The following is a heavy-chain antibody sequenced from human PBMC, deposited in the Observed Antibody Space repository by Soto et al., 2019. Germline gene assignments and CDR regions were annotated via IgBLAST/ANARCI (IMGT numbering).Heavy chain of an antibody. J-gene: IGHJ4*02. D-gene: IGHD7-27*01. Sequence: QVQLQESGPGLVKPSETLSLTCTVSGGSVSSGSYYWSWIRQPPGKGLEWIGYIYYSGSTNYNPSLKSRVTISVDTSKNQFALKLSSVTAADTAVYYCARGQLTGDTFDYWGQGTLVTVSS. V-gene: IGHV4-61*01. CDR1: GGSVSSGSYY. CDR3: ARGQLTGDTFDY. CDR2: IYYSGST.